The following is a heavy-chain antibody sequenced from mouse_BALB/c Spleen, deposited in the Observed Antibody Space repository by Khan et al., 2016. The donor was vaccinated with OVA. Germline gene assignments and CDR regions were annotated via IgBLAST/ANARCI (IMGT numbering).Heavy chain of an antibody. J-gene: IGHJ2*01. CDR3: ARVYGGDFDY. CDR2: IRYSGNT. D-gene: IGHD2-10*02. V-gene: IGHV3-2*02. CDR1: GYSITSDYA. Sequence: EVQLQESGPGLVKPSQSLSLTCTVTGYSITSDYAWNWIRQFPGNKLEWMGFIRYSGNTKYNPSLKSRISLTRDTSKNQFFLQLSSVTPEDTATYYCARVYGGDFDYWGQGTTLIVSS.